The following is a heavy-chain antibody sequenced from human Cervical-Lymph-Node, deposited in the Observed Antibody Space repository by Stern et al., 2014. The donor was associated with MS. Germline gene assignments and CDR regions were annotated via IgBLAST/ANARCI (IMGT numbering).Heavy chain of an antibody. V-gene: IGHV4-4*02. CDR1: GDSIKNINW. J-gene: IGHJ6*02. D-gene: IGHD4-17*01. Sequence: QVQLQESGPGLVKPSGTLSLTCGVSGDSIKNINWWTWVRQPPGKGLEWLGEIYHSGHTNYNPSLKIRVTISVDKSKNQFSLKFTSVTAADTAVYYCARGPHDYGYGMDVWGQGTTVTVSS. CDR3: ARGPHDYGYGMDV. CDR2: IYHSGHT.